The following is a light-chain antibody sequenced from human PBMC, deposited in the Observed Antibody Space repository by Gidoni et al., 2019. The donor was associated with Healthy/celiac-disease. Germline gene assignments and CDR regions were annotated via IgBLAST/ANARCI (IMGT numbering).Light chain of an antibody. CDR2: DAS. V-gene: IGKV3-11*01. CDR3: QQRSNWPPYT. CDR1: QRVSSY. J-gene: IGKJ2*01. Sequence: DIVFTQSTATLSLSPAERATLSCRPSQRVSSYLAWYQQKPGQAPRLLIYDASNRATGIPARFSGSGSGTDFTLTISRLEPEDFAVYYCQQRSNWPPYTFGQXTKLEIK.